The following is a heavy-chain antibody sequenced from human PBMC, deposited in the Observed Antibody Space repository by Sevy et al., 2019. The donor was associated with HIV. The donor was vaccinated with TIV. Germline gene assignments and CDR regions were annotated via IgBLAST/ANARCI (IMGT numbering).Heavy chain of an antibody. CDR3: VKDQATIFGVVIPGDY. J-gene: IGHJ4*02. Sequence: GGSLRLSCSASGFTFSSYAMHWVRRAPGKGLEYVSALSSNGGSTYYADSVKGRFTISRDNSKNTLYLQMSSLRAEDTAVYYCVKDQATIFGVVIPGDYWGQGTLVTVSS. V-gene: IGHV3-64D*06. CDR1: GFTFSSYA. D-gene: IGHD3-3*01. CDR2: LSSNGGST.